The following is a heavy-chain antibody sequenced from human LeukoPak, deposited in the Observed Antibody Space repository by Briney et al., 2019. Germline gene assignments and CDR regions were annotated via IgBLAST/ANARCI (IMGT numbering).Heavy chain of an antibody. CDR2: IGIDSGNT. CDR1: GSIFSDYS. D-gene: IGHD3-9*01. Sequence: GGALRLSCAASGSIFSDYSINLVRQAPGKGLGWNSYIGIDSGNTKYADSVKGRFTISRDNSKNTLYLQMNSLRAEDTAVYYCARGGKSYDILTGYPDYWGQGTLVTVSS. V-gene: IGHV3-48*01. J-gene: IGHJ4*02. CDR3: ARGGKSYDILTGYPDY.